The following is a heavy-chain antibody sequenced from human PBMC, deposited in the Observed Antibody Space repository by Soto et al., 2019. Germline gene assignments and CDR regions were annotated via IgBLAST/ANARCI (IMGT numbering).Heavy chain of an antibody. D-gene: IGHD2-15*01. J-gene: IGHJ5*02. CDR2: ISYDGSNK. CDR1: GFTFSGYG. Sequence: GGSLRLSCAASGFTFSGYGMHWVRQAPGKGLEWVAVISYDGSNKYYADSVKGRFTISRYNSKNTLYLQMNSLRAEDTAVYYCAKMMNIAPGDTWGKGTLVTVSS. V-gene: IGHV3-30*18. CDR3: AKMMNIAPGDT.